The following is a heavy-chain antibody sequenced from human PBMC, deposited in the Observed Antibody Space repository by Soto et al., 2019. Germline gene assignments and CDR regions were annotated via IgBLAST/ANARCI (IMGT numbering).Heavy chain of an antibody. D-gene: IGHD2-15*01. CDR3: ARVLGYCSGGSCRGGSVDP. Sequence: QVQLVQSGAEVKKPGASVKVPCKASGYTFTSYGISWVRQAPGQGLEWMGWISAYNGNTNYAQKLQGRVTMTTDTSTSTAYMELRSLRSDDTAVYYCARVLGYCSGGSCRGGSVDPWGQGTLVTVSS. V-gene: IGHV1-18*04. CDR2: ISAYNGNT. CDR1: GYTFTSYG. J-gene: IGHJ5*02.